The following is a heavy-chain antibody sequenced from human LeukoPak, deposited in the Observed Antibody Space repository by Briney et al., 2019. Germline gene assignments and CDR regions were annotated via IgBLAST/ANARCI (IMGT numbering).Heavy chain of an antibody. CDR3: ARGSSFGELSH. CDR1: GFTFSSYE. V-gene: IGHV3-48*03. CDR2: ISSSGSTI. D-gene: IGHD3-10*01. J-gene: IGHJ4*02. Sequence: GGSLRLSCAASGFTFSSYEMNWVRQAPGKGLEWVSYISSSGSTIYYADSVKGRFTISRDNAKNSLYLQMNSLRAEDTAVYYCARGSSFGELSHWGQGTPVTVSS.